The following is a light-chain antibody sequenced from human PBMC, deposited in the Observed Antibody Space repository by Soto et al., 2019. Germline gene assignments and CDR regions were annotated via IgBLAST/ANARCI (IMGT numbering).Light chain of an antibody. CDR3: QQYNNWPRT. V-gene: IGKV3-15*01. Sequence: EIVMTQSPATLSVSPGERAILSCRASQSVNSNLAWYQQKPGQGPRLLIYGAFTRATGIPARFSGSGSGTEFTLTISSLQSEDFAVYYCQQYNNWPRTFGQGTKVEIK. CDR2: GAF. CDR1: QSVNSN. J-gene: IGKJ1*01.